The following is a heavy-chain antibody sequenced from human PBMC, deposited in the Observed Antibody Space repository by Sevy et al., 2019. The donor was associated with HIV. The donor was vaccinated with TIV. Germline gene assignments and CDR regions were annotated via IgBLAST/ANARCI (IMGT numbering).Heavy chain of an antibody. V-gene: IGHV3-30-3*01. J-gene: IGHJ4*02. Sequence: GGSLRLSCAASGFTFSSYAMHWVSQAPGKGLEWVAVISYDGSNKYYADSVKGRFTISRDNSKNTLYLQMNSLRAEDTAVYYCARDLRSDYWGQGTLVTVSS. CDR1: GFTFSSYA. CDR3: ARDLRSDY. CDR2: ISYDGSNK.